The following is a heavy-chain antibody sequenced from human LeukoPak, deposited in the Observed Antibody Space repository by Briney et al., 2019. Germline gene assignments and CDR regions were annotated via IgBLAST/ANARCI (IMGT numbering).Heavy chain of an antibody. J-gene: IGHJ2*01. CDR2: INHSGST. CDR1: GGSFSGYY. CDR3: ARDKGPYWYFDL. V-gene: IGHV4-34*01. Sequence: SETLSLTCAVYGGSFSGYYWSWIRQPPGKGLEWIGEINHSGSTNYNPSLKSRVTISVDTSKNHFSLKLSSVTTADTAMYYCARDKGPYWYFDLWGRGILVTVSS.